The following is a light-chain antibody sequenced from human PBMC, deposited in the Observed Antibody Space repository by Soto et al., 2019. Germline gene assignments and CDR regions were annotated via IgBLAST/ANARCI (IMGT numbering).Light chain of an antibody. J-gene: IGKJ2*01. CDR1: QRIDNF. Sequence: DIQMTQSPSFLSASVGDRVTITCRASQRIDNFLNWYQQKPGKAPKLLIYGASSLQSGVPSRFSGIGSGTYFTLTITSLQPEDSATYHCQQRYKTSLSSFGQGTKVEIK. V-gene: IGKV1-39*01. CDR3: QQRYKTSLSS. CDR2: GAS.